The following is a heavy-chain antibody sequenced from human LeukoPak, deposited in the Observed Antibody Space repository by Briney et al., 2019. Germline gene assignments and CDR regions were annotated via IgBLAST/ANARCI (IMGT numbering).Heavy chain of an antibody. V-gene: IGHV4-34*01. D-gene: IGHD6-13*01. CDR1: GESFSGYY. J-gene: IGHJ4*02. Sequence: PSETLSLTCAVYGESFSGYYWSWIRQPPAKGLEWIGEINHSGSTNYNPSLKSRVTISVDTSKNQFSLKLSSVTAADTAVYYCARGWDSSSWYEVFDYWGQGTLVTVSS. CDR3: ARGWDSSSWYEVFDY. CDR2: INHSGST.